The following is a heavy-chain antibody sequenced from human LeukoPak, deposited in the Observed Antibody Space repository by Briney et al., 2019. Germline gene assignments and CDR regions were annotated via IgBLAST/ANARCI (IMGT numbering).Heavy chain of an antibody. Sequence: SETLSLTCTVSGGSISSYYWSWIRQPSGKGLEWIGYIYYSGSTNYNPSLKSRVTISVDTSKNQFSLKLSSVTAAGTAVYYCASGGVDTAIFDYWGQGTLVTVSS. J-gene: IGHJ4*02. CDR3: ASGGVDTAIFDY. D-gene: IGHD5-18*01. CDR1: GGSISSYY. V-gene: IGHV4-59*08. CDR2: IYYSGST.